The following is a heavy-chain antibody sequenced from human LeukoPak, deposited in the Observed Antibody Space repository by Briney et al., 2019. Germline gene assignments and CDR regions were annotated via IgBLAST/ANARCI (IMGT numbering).Heavy chain of an antibody. CDR1: GFTFSSYS. D-gene: IGHD3-3*01. V-gene: IGHV3-48*01. Sequence: GGSLRLSCAASGFTFSSYSMNWVRQAPGKGLEWVSYISSSSSTIYYAHSVKGRFTISSDNAKHSLYLQMNSLRAEDTAVYYCAGAPPQRITIFGVVIPYYFDYWGQGTLVTVSS. CDR3: AGAPPQRITIFGVVIPYYFDY. J-gene: IGHJ4*02. CDR2: ISSSSSTI.